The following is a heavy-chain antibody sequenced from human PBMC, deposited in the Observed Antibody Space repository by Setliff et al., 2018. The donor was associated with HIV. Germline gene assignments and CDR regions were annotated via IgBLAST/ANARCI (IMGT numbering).Heavy chain of an antibody. D-gene: IGHD3-10*01. CDR1: GYTFINYG. CDR2: INGYSGKT. V-gene: IGHV1-18*04. J-gene: IGHJ3*02. Sequence: ASVKVSCKASGYTFINYGINWLRQAPGQGLEWMGWINGYSGKTHFSPRLQGRLTMTTDTSTDTVYLELRSLASDDTAIYYCAREAPRYASGAFDMWGLGTMVTVSS. CDR3: AREAPRYASGAFDM.